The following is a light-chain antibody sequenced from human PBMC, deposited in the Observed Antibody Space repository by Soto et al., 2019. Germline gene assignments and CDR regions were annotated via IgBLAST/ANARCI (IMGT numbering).Light chain of an antibody. V-gene: IGKV1-5*03. CDR1: QSISSW. J-gene: IGKJ2*01. Sequence: DIQMTQSPSTLSASVGDRVTITCRASQSISSWLAWYLQKPEKAPKLLIYKASTLQDGVPSRFSGSGSGTEFTLTISSLQPDDFATYYCQQYSSYSPYTFGQGTKLEIK. CDR3: QQYSSYSPYT. CDR2: KAS.